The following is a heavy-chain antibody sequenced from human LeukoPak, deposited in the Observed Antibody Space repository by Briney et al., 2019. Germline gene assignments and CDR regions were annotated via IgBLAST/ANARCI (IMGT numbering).Heavy chain of an antibody. CDR2: IGTAGDP. CDR1: GFTFSSYD. V-gene: IGHV3-13*05. Sequence: PGGSLRLSCAASGFTFSSYDMHWVRQAPEKGLEWVSAIGTAGDPYYPGSVKGRFTISRENAKNSLYLQMNSLRAGDTAVYYCARAGCSGGSCYGYFDYWGQGTLVTVSS. D-gene: IGHD2-15*01. J-gene: IGHJ4*02. CDR3: ARAGCSGGSCYGYFDY.